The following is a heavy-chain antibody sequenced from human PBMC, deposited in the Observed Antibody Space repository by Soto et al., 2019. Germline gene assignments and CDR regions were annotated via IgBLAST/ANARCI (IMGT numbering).Heavy chain of an antibody. V-gene: IGHV4-4*02. Sequence: SGTLSLTCAVSGVSMNSSEWWNWVRQHPGKGLEWIGDIYHNGKIYYNPSLKSRVTISVDTSKNQFSLKLSSVTAADAAVYYCARERPDGSRLDPWGQGTLVTVSS. CDR3: ARERPDGSRLDP. D-gene: IGHD6-13*01. J-gene: IGHJ5*02. CDR1: GVSMNSSEW. CDR2: IYHNGKI.